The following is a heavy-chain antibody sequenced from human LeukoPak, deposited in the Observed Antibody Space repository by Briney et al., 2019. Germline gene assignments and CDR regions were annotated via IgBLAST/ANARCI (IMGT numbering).Heavy chain of an antibody. CDR3: ARDGRYFDWLFAFDY. D-gene: IGHD3-9*01. Sequence: GGSLRLSCAASGFTVSSNYMSWVRQAPGKGLEWVSVIYSGGSTYYADSVKGRFTIFRDNSKNTLYLQMNSLRAEDTAVYYCARDGRYFDWLFAFDYWGQGTLVTVSS. V-gene: IGHV3-66*01. CDR1: GFTVSSNY. CDR2: IYSGGST. J-gene: IGHJ4*02.